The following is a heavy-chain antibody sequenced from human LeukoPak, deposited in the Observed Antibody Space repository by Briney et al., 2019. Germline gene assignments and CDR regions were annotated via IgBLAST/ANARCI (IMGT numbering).Heavy chain of an antibody. Sequence: SETLSLTCTVSGGSISSSSYYWGWIRQPPGKGLEWIGYIYYSGSTYYNPSLKSRVTISVDTSKNQFSLKLSSVTAADTAVYYCARYDSSGYYWDAFDIWGQGTMVTVSS. CDR2: IYYSGST. D-gene: IGHD3-22*01. CDR3: ARYDSSGYYWDAFDI. CDR1: GGSISSSSYY. V-gene: IGHV4-30-4*08. J-gene: IGHJ3*02.